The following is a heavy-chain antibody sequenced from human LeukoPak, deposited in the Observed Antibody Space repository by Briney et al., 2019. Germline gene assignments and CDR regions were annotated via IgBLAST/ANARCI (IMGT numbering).Heavy chain of an antibody. J-gene: IGHJ4*02. D-gene: IGHD1-7*01. V-gene: IGHV4-59*12. CDR2: IYYSGTT. Sequence: PSETLSLTCTVSGGSINTYYWSWIRQPPGEGLEWIGNIYYSGTTSYNPSLESRVTISVDTSKNQFSLKLSSVTAADTAVYYCARREGGTTGFDYWGQGTLVTVSS. CDR3: ARREGGTTGFDY. CDR1: GGSINTYY.